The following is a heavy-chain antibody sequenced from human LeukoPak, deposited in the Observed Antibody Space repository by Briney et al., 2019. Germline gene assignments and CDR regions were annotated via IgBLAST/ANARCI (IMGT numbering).Heavy chain of an antibody. J-gene: IGHJ6*02. V-gene: IGHV3-53*01. D-gene: IGHD2-2*01. CDR2: LYGGGTT. Sequence: GGSLRLSCAVFGVTVSSNYMSWVRQAPGKGLEWVSVLYGGGTTYYADSVKGRFTISRDNSKNTLYLQMNSLRPEDTAVYYCARDLPPAPWNGMDVWGQGTTVTVSS. CDR1: GVTVSSNY. CDR3: ARDLPPAPWNGMDV.